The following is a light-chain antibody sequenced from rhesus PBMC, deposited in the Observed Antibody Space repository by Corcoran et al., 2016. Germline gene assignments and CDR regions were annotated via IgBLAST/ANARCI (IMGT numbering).Light chain of an antibody. CDR2: KAS. Sequence: DIQMTQSPSSLSASVGDTVTITCRASQSISSWLAWYQQKPGKAPKLLIYKASCLQSGVPSRFSGSGSGTDFTLTISSLQSEEFATYCGQQYSSSPLTFGGGTKVELK. CDR1: QSISSW. J-gene: IGKJ4*01. CDR3: QQYSSSPLT. V-gene: IGKV1-22*01.